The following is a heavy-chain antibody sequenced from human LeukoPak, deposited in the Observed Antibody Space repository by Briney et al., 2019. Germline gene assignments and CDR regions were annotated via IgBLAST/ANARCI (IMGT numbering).Heavy chain of an antibody. CDR3: VKDDLDFWVDY. J-gene: IGHJ4*02. Sequence: PGRSLRLSCAASGFTFSSYGMHWVRQAPGKGLEWVAVIWYDGSNKFYAESVKGRFTISRDNPKNTLYLQMNSLRAEDTAVYYCVKDDLDFWVDYWGQGTLVTVSS. D-gene: IGHD3/OR15-3a*01. CDR2: IWYDGSNK. CDR1: GFTFSSYG. V-gene: IGHV3-33*06.